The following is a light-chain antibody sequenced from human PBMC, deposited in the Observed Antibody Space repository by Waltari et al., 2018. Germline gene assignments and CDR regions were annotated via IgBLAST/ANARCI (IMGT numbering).Light chain of an antibody. CDR1: SGHSSNV. J-gene: IGLJ3*02. CDR3: QTGGHGTWV. V-gene: IGLV4-69*02. CDR2: INSVGSH. Sequence: QLVLTQSPSASASLGASVKLTCTLSSGHSSNVVAWLQQRPEKGTRYLMKINSVGSHNQGDVIPDPLPGSSSGAERYLTIASLQSEDEADYFCQTGGHGTWVFGGGTKLTVL.